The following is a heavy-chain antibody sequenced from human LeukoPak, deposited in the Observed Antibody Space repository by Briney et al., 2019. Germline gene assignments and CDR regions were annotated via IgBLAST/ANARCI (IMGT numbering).Heavy chain of an antibody. V-gene: IGHV3-48*01. CDR3: ARVGSPIAAAGTVY. CDR1: GFTFSNYW. Sequence: GGSLRLSCVASGFTFSNYWMSWVRQAPGKGLEWVSYISSSSTIIYYADSVKGRFTISRDNAKSSLYLQMNSLRAEDTAVYYCARVGSPIAAAGTVYWGQGTLVTVSS. J-gene: IGHJ4*02. D-gene: IGHD6-13*01. CDR2: ISSSSTII.